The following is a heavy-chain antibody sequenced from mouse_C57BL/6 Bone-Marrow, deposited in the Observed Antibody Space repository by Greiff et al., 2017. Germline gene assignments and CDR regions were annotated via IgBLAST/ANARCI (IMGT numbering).Heavy chain of an antibody. CDR2: LDPSDSYT. J-gene: IGHJ4*01. Sequence: QVQLQQPGAELVKPGASVKLSCKASGYTFTSYWMQWVKQRPGQGLEWIGELDPSDSYTNYNQKFKGKATLTVDTSSSTAYMQLSSLTSEDSAVYYCARGELRYYYAMDYWGQGTSVTVSS. CDR3: ARGELRYYYAMDY. V-gene: IGHV1-50*01. CDR1: GYTFTSYW. D-gene: IGHD3-2*02.